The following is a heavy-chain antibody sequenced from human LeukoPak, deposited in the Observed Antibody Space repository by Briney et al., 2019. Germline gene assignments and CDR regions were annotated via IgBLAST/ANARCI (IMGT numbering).Heavy chain of an antibody. D-gene: IGHD6-19*01. V-gene: IGHV4-34*01. Sequence: SETLSLTCAVYGGSFSGYYWSWIRQPPGKGLEWIGEINHSGSTNYNPSLRSRVTISVDTSKNQFSLKLSSVTAADTAVYYCAREDKWLRLSWFDPWGQGTLVTVSS. CDR3: AREDKWLRLSWFDP. CDR2: INHSGST. J-gene: IGHJ5*02. CDR1: GGSFSGYY.